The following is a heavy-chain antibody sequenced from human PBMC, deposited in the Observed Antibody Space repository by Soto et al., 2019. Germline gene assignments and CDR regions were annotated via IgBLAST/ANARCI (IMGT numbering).Heavy chain of an antibody. CDR2: IRSKANSYAT. CDR1: GFTFSGSA. V-gene: IGHV3-73*01. J-gene: IGHJ4*02. Sequence: GGSLRLSCAASGFTFSGSAMHWVRQASGKGLEWVGRIRSKANSYATAYAASVKGRFTISRDDSKNTAYLQMNSLKTEDTAVYYCTRYIAAVAGTIDGGPPARWGQGTLVTVSS. D-gene: IGHD6-19*01. CDR3: TRYIAAVAGTIDGGPPAR.